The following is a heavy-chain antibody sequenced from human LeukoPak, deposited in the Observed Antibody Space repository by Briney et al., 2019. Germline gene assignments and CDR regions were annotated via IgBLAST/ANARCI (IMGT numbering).Heavy chain of an antibody. V-gene: IGHV3-48*03. CDR3: GGVGIHLLGAFDI. Sequence: GGSLRLSCAASGFTFSSYEMNWVRQAPGKGLEWVSYISSSGSTIYYADSVKGRFTISRDNAKNSLYLQMNSLRAEDTAVYYCGGVGIHLLGAFDIWGQGTMVTVSS. J-gene: IGHJ3*02. D-gene: IGHD5-18*01. CDR2: ISSSGSTI. CDR1: GFTFSSYE.